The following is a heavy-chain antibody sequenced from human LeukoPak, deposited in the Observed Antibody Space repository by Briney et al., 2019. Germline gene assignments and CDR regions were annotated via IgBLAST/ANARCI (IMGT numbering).Heavy chain of an antibody. J-gene: IGHJ3*01. CDR1: GYSISSGYY. D-gene: IGHD2-2*01. V-gene: IGHV4-38-2*02. CDR2: IYTSGST. CDR3: ARDVSRTSWTWR. Sequence: SETLSLTCTVSGYSISSGYYWGWIRQPPGKGLEWIGRIYTSGSTNYNPSLKSRVTMSVDTSKNQFSLKLSSVTAADTAVYYCARDVSRTSWTWRWGQGTVVTVSS.